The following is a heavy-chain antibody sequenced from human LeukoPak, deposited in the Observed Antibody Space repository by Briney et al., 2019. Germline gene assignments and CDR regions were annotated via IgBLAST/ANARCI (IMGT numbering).Heavy chain of an antibody. CDR2: IRAYNGNT. D-gene: IGHD5-12*01. V-gene: IGHV1-18*01. CDR3: ARDLTGGGYDSSGGLLDY. J-gene: IGHJ4*02. CDR1: GYTFTSYG. Sequence: VASVKVSCKASGYTFTSYGISWVRQAPGQGLEWMGWIRAYNGNTNYAQKLQGRVTMTTDTSTSTAYMELRSLRSDDTAVYYCARDLTGGGYDSSGGLLDYWGQGTLVTVSS.